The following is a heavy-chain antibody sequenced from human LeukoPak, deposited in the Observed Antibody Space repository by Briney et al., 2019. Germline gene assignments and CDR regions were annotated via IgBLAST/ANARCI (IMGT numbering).Heavy chain of an antibody. J-gene: IGHJ4*02. D-gene: IGHD3-22*01. V-gene: IGHV7-4-1*02. CDR1: GYIFTSYE. CDR2: INTTTGNP. Sequence: ASVKVSCKASGYIFTSYEMNWVRQAPGQGLEWMGWINTTTGNPTYGQGFTGRFVFSLDTSVSTTYLQISSLKAEDTAVYYCARDGRYYYDSSGYYYASDYWGQGTLVTVSS. CDR3: ARDGRYYYDSSGYYYASDY.